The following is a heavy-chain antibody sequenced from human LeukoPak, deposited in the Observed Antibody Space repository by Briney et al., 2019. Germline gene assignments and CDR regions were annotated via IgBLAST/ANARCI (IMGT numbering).Heavy chain of an antibody. V-gene: IGHV4-38-2*01. CDR1: HYSISSGYY. D-gene: IGHD6-6*01. CDR3: ARGGGYSSSSWFGESYYMDV. J-gene: IGHJ6*03. Sequence: SETLSLTCAVSHYSISSGYYWGWIRQPPQRGLEWIATIYRTGSTYYNPSLKSRVTISVDTSKNQFSLKLSSVTAADTAVYYCARGGGYSSSSWFGESYYMDVWGKGTTVTVSS. CDR2: IYRTGST.